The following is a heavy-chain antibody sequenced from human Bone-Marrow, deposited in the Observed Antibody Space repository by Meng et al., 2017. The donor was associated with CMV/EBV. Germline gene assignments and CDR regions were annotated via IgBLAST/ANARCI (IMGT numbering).Heavy chain of an antibody. D-gene: IGHD6-19*01. CDR1: GYTFTSYG. CDR3: AAVGVNYDAFDI. V-gene: IGHV1-18*01. J-gene: IGHJ3*02. Sequence: ASVKVSCKASGYTFTSYGISWVRQAPGQGLEWMGWISAYNGNTNYAQKLQGRVTMTTDTSTSTAYMELSSLRSEDTAVYYCAAVGVNYDAFDIWGQGTMVTVSS. CDR2: ISAYNGNT.